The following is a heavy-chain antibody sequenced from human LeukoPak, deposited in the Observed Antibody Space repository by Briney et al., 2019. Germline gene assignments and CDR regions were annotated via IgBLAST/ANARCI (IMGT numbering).Heavy chain of an antibody. CDR1: GGTFSSYA. V-gene: IGHV1-69*13. Sequence: ASVKVSCEASGGTFSSYAISWVRQAPGQGLEWMGGIIPIFGTANYAQKFQGRVTITADESTRTAYMELSSLRSEDTAVYYCAGRPYYYDSSGTPPRRAFDLWGRGTLVTVSS. J-gene: IGHJ2*01. CDR3: AGRPYYYDSSGTPPRRAFDL. CDR2: IIPIFGTA. D-gene: IGHD3-22*01.